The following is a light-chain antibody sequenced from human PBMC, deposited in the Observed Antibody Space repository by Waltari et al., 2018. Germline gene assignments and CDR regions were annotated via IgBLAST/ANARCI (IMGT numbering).Light chain of an antibody. Sequence: TQDPAVSVAVGQTVRITCQGDSLRSSHASWYQQRPGQAPTLLIYDQNNRPSGVPGRFSGSSSDNTASLTITGAQAEEEAYYYCHSRDASGVGGAFGGGTKLTVL. J-gene: IGLJ2*01. CDR2: DQN. CDR3: HSRDASGVGGA. V-gene: IGLV3-19*01. CDR1: SLRSSH.